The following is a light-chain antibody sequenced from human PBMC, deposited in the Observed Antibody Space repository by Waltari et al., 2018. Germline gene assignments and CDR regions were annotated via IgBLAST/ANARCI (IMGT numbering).Light chain of an antibody. J-gene: IGKJ3*01. CDR1: QSLLHSNGYNY. CDR2: LGS. V-gene: IGKV2-28*01. CDR3: MQALQTPLFT. Sequence: DIVMTQSPLSLPVTPGEPASISCRSSQSLLHSNGYNYLDWYLQKPGQSPQLPIYLGSNRASGVPDRFSDSGSGTDFTLKISRVEAEDVGVYYCMQALQTPLFTFGPGTKVDIK.